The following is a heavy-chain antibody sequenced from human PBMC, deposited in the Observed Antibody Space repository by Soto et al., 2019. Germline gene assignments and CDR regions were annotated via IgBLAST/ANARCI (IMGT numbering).Heavy chain of an antibody. Sequence: PGGSLRLSCTMSGFNVDDYGMSWVRHVPGKGLEWVSGIYWKGGNRHYADSVKGRFTITRDNAKNSLYLQLDSLRAEDTALYYRVRSGDYRSGSYWYFFDYWGQGTQVTVSS. D-gene: IGHD3-10*01. CDR3: VRSGDYRSGSYWYFFDY. J-gene: IGHJ4*02. CDR2: IYWKGGNR. V-gene: IGHV3-20*04. CDR1: GFNVDDYG.